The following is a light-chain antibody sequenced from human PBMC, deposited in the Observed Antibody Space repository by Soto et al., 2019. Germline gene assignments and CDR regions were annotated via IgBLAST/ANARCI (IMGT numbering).Light chain of an antibody. CDR3: QTWGSGSWV. J-gene: IGLJ3*02. CDR2: LNNDGSH. Sequence: QLVLTQSPSASASLGASVKLTRTLSSGHSSHAIAWHQLQPEKGPRYLMKLNNDGSHSKGDGIPDRFTGSSSGAERYLTISSLQSEDEADYYCQTWGSGSWVFGGGTKLTVL. CDR1: SGHSSHA. V-gene: IGLV4-69*01.